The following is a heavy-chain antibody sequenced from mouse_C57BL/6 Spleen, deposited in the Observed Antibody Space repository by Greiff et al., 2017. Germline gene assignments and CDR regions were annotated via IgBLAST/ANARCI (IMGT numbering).Heavy chain of an antibody. CDR3: ARDTPVYAMDY. V-gene: IGHV1-55*01. J-gene: IGHJ4*01. Sequence: VQLQQPGAELVKPGASVKLSCKASGYTFTSYWITWVKQRPGQGLEWIGDIYPGSGSPNYNEKFKSKATLTVDTSSSTAYMQLSSLTSEDSAVYYCARDTPVYAMDYWGQGTSVTVSS. CDR1: GYTFTSYW. CDR2: IYPGSGSP.